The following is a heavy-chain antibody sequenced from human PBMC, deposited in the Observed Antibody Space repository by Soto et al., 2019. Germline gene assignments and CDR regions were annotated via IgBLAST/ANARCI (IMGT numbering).Heavy chain of an antibody. D-gene: IGHD4-4*01. Sequence: QVQLVQSGAEVKKPGASVKVSCKASGYSFTSYGMSWVRQAPGQGLEWMGWFSTYNGNTNYAQKFQDRVTLTTDTSTTTAFMELTSLRSDDTAVYYCARSPSMSTLTTGWFDPWGQGTLVTVSS. CDR2: FSTYNGNT. V-gene: IGHV1-18*01. CDR1: GYSFTSYG. J-gene: IGHJ5*02. CDR3: ARSPSMSTLTTGWFDP.